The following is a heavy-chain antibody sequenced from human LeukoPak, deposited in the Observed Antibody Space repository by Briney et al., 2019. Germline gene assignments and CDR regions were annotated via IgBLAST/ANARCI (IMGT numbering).Heavy chain of an antibody. J-gene: IGHJ4*02. V-gene: IGHV3-11*01. CDR1: GFTFRDFY. D-gene: IGHD6-25*01. Sequence: PGGSLRLSCAGFGFTFRDFYMSWIRQAPGRGPEWVSYMSNNGYSVYYSASVKGRFTMSRDNGNSSLLLQMDSLRVDDTAVYYCARGKRIFDLWGQGVLVAVSS. CDR3: ARGKRIFDL. CDR2: MSNNGYSV.